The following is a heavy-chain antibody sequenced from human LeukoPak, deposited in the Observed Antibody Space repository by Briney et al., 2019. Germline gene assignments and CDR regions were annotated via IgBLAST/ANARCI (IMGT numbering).Heavy chain of an antibody. CDR2: IFYSGST. Sequence: PSETLSLICTVSGGSISGYYWSWIRQPPAKGLEWIGYIFYSGSTNYNPSLKSRVTISVDTSKNHFSLKLSSVTAADTAVYYCARGEWDLLFDYWGQGTLVTVSS. D-gene: IGHD1-26*01. CDR3: ARGEWDLLFDY. J-gene: IGHJ4*02. CDR1: GGSISGYY. V-gene: IGHV4-59*01.